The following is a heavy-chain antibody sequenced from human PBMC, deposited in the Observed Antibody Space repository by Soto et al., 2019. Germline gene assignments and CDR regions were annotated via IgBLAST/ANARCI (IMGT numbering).Heavy chain of an antibody. V-gene: IGHV1-2*04. CDR2: INPNSGGT. J-gene: IGHJ6*04. Sequence: GSVNVSCKASGYTFTGHYMHWVRQAPGQGLEWMGWINPNSGGTNYAQKFQGWVTMTRDTSISTAYMEPSRLRSEDTAVYYCAAGIAVAGTLTYYYYGIEVLGNGITVTVSS. CDR1: GYTFTGHY. CDR3: AAGIAVAGTLTYYYYGIEV. D-gene: IGHD6-19*01.